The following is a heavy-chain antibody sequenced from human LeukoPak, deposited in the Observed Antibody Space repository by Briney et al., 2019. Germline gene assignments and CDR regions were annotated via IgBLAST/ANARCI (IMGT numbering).Heavy chain of an antibody. CDR1: GGSFSGYY. Sequence: ASETLSLTCAVYGGSFSGYYWSWIRQPPGKGLEWIGEINHSGSTNYNPSPKSRVTISVDTSKNQFSLKLSSVTAADTAVYYCARAPLTSDYDSKRMGAFDIWGQGTMVTVSS. D-gene: IGHD3-10*01. CDR3: ARAPLTSDYDSKRMGAFDI. J-gene: IGHJ3*02. V-gene: IGHV4-34*01. CDR2: INHSGST.